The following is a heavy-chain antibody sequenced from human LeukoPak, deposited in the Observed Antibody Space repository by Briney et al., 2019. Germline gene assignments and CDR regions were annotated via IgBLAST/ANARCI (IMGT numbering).Heavy chain of an antibody. V-gene: IGHV4-59*01. CDR1: SDSIGSYH. J-gene: IGHJ6*02. Sequence: PSETLSLTCSVSSDSIGSYHWSWIRQPPGKGLEWIGHVHYTWNTKYNPSLTGRVSISLDRSKNQFALSLSSLTAADTAVYYCARVASKGGMDVWGQGTTVIVSS. CDR3: ARVASKGGMDV. CDR2: VHYTWNT.